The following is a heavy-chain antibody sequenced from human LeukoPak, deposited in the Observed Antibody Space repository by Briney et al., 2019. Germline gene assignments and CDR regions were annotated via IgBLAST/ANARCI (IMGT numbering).Heavy chain of an antibody. V-gene: IGHV4-38-2*02. J-gene: IGHJ4*02. CDR3: ARQEKDSSAWYSFHY. D-gene: IGHD6-19*01. CDR2: IYHSGST. CDR1: GYSISSGYY. Sequence: SETLSLTCTVSGYSISSGYYWGWIRQPPGKGLEWIGSIYHSGSTYYNPSLKSRVTISVDTSKNQFSLKLSSVTAADTAVYYCARQEKDSSAWYSFHYWGQGTLVTVSS.